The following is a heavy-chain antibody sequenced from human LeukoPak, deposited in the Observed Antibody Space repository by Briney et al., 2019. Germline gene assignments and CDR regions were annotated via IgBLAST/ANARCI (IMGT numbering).Heavy chain of an antibody. CDR3: ARDGYSYGYSDY. D-gene: IGHD5-18*01. J-gene: IGHJ4*02. Sequence: GGSLRLSCAPSGFTFSSYEMNWVRHAPGEGLGWVSYNSSSGSNIYYADSVKGRYTISRDNAKNSLYLQMNSLRAEDTAVYYCARDGYSYGYSDYCGQGTLVTASS. CDR1: GFTFSSYE. V-gene: IGHV3-48*03. CDR2: NSSSGSNI.